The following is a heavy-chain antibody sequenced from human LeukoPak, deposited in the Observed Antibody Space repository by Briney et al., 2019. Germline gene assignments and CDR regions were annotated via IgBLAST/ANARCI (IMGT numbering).Heavy chain of an antibody. J-gene: IGHJ6*02. CDR1: GGSFSGYY. CDR3: ARHHCSSTSCYIEPYYYYGMDV. D-gene: IGHD2-2*02. CDR2: INHSGST. V-gene: IGHV4-34*01. Sequence: KSSETLSLTCAVYGGSFSGYYWSWIRQPPGKGLEWIGEINHSGSTNYNPSLKSRVTISVDTSKNQFSLKLSSVTAADTAVYYCARHHCSSTSCYIEPYYYYGMDVWGQGTTVTVSS.